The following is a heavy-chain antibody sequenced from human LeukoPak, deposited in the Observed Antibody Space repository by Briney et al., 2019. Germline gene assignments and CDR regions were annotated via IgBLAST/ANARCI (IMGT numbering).Heavy chain of an antibody. CDR1: GFTFSSYS. D-gene: IGHD1-7*01. CDR3: AKRRGLELTYYYHMDV. Sequence: GGSLRLSCAASGFTFSSYSMNWVRQAPGKGLEWVAIISYDGSNEYYADSVKGRFTISRDNSKNTLYLQMNSLRAADTAVYYCAKRRGLELTYYYHMDVWGKGTTVTVSS. CDR2: ISYDGSNE. J-gene: IGHJ6*03. V-gene: IGHV3-30*18.